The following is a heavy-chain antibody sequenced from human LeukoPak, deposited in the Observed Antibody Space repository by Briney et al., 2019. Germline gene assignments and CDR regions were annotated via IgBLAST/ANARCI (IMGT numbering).Heavy chain of an antibody. V-gene: IGHV5-51*01. D-gene: IGHD6-13*01. J-gene: IGHJ6*03. CDR2: IYLGDSDT. CDR1: GYSFTSYW. Sequence: GESLKISCKASGYSFTSYWIGWVRQMPGKGLEWMGIIYLGDSDTRYSPSFQGQVTISADKSISTAYLQWSSLKASDTAMYYCARHSSGYSPYYYYYYMDVWGKGTTVTVSS. CDR3: ARHSSGYSPYYYYYYMDV.